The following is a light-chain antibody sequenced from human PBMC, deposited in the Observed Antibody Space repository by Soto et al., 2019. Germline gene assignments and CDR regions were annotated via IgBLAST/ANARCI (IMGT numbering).Light chain of an antibody. V-gene: IGLV2-14*01. CDR3: SSRRV. J-gene: IGLJ1*01. CDR2: DVS. Sequence: QSVLTQPASVSGSPGQSITISCTGTSSDVGGYNYVSWYHQHPGKAPKLMIYDVSNRPSGVSNRFSGSKSGNTASLTIFGLQAEDESDYYCSSRRVFGTGTKLTVL. CDR1: SSDVGGYNY.